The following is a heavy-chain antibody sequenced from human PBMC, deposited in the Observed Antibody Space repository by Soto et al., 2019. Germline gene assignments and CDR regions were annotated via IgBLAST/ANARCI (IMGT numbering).Heavy chain of an antibody. V-gene: IGHV3-30-3*01. CDR2: ISYDGSNK. D-gene: IGHD2-2*02. J-gene: IGHJ4*02. CDR3: ARVRAIEIAVRPVDY. CDR1: EFIFTNYD. Sequence: PGGSLRLSCAASEFIFTNYDINWVRQAPGKGLEWVAVISYDGSNKYYADSVKGRFTISRDNSKNTLYLQMNSLRAEDTAVYYCARVRAIEIAVRPVDYWGQGTLVTVSS.